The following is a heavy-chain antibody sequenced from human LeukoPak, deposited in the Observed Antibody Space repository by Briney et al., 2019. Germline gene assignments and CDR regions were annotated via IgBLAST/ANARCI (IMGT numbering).Heavy chain of an antibody. Sequence: SETLSLTCTVSGGSISGGDYFWSWIRQPAGEGLEWIGRISASGSTNFNPSFESRVTVSLDTSRNQVSLNLSSVTAADTAVYYCARASDGAEGWFDPWGQGTLVTVSS. CDR2: ISASGST. CDR3: ARASDGAEGWFDP. D-gene: IGHD5-24*01. V-gene: IGHV4-61*02. CDR1: GGSISGGDYF. J-gene: IGHJ5*02.